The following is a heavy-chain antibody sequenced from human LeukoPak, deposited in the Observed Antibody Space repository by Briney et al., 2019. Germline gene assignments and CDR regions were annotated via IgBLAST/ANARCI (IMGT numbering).Heavy chain of an antibody. CDR1: GFTFSSYG. Sequence: GGSLRLSCAASGFTFSSYGMHWVRQAPGKGLEWVAVIWYDGSNKYYADSVKGRFTISRDNAKNSLYLQMNSLRVEDTAVYYCARDLSSTSSYGMDVWGQGTTVTVSS. CDR2: IWYDGSNK. J-gene: IGHJ6*02. V-gene: IGHV3-33*01. CDR3: ARDLSSTSSYGMDV. D-gene: IGHD2-2*01.